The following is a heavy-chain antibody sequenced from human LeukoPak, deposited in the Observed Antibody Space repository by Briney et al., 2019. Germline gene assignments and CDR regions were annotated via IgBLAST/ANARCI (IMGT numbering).Heavy chain of an antibody. V-gene: IGHV1-2*02. CDR3: ARDLIVVVPAAAFDY. J-gene: IGHJ4*02. CDR2: INPKSGGT. D-gene: IGHD2-2*01. CDR1: GYTFTGYY. Sequence: AASVKVSCKASGYTFTGYYMHWVRQAPGQGLEWMGWINPKSGGTNYAQKFQGRVTMTRGTSISTAYMELSRLRSDDTAVYYCARDLIVVVPAAAFDYWGQGTLVTVSS.